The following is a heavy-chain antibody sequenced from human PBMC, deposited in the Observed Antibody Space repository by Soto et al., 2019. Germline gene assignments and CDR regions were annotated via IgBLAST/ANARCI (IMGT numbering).Heavy chain of an antibody. CDR1: GGSISSGGYY. Sequence: SETLSLTCTVSGGSISSGGYYWSWIRQHPGKGLEWIGYIYYSGSTYYNPSLKSRVTISVDTSKNQFPLKLSSVTAADTAVYYCARGGRRSPGMDVWGQGTTVTVSS. CDR2: IYYSGST. CDR3: ARGGRRSPGMDV. J-gene: IGHJ6*02. V-gene: IGHV4-31*03.